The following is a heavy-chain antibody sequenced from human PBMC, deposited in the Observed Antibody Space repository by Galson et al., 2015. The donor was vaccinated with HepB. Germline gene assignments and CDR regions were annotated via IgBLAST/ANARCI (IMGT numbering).Heavy chain of an antibody. CDR2: ISYDGSSE. D-gene: IGHD3-9*01. J-gene: IGHJ4*02. CDR1: GFTFNSYG. V-gene: IGHV3-30*18. Sequence: SLRLSCAGTGFTFNSYGMHWVRQRPGKGLEWVAVISYDGSSEYYVDSVKGRFTISRDNSNNTLYLQMNSLRFEDTATYYCAKARHILRYFDWLSFGDYWGRGTLVTVSS. CDR3: AKARHILRYFDWLSFGDY.